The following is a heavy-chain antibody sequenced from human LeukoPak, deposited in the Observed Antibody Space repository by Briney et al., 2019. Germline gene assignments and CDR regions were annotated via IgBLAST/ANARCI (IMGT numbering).Heavy chain of an antibody. CDR2: IFHSGST. CDR1: GGSISSSNW. J-gene: IGHJ4*02. Sequence: PSETLSLTCAVSGGSISSSNWWSWVRQPPGKGLEWIGVIFHSGSTNYNPSLKSRVTISVDKSKNQFSLKLSSVTAADTAVYYCAGAAKYSSGWRIDYWGQGTLVTVSS. V-gene: IGHV4-4*02. CDR3: AGAAKYSSGWRIDY. D-gene: IGHD6-19*01.